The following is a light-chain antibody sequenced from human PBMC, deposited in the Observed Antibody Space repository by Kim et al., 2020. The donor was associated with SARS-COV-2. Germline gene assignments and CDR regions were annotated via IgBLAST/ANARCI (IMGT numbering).Light chain of an antibody. Sequence: ASVGDRVTITCRASQGISSALAWYQQKPRKAPNLLIYDASTLESGVPSRFGGSGSGTDFTLTISSLQPEDFATYYCQQFNTYPSTFGQGTRLEIK. CDR3: QQFNTYPST. CDR2: DAS. V-gene: IGKV1-13*02. CDR1: QGISSA. J-gene: IGKJ5*01.